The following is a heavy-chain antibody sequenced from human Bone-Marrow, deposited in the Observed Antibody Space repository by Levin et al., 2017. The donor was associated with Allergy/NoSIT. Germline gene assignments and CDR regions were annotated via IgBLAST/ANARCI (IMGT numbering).Heavy chain of an antibody. D-gene: IGHD3-10*01. CDR1: GGSISTYY. V-gene: IGHV4-59*08. CDR2: VHYTGST. J-gene: IGHJ4*02. Sequence: KSSETLSLTCFVSGGSISTYYWSWIRQSPGKGLQWIGYVHYTGSTIYNPSLDSRVTISVDRTRNQFSLMLNSVTAADTAVYYCARHPSSGGHLWKYYFDSWGQGALVTVSS. CDR3: ARHPSSGGHLWKYYFDS.